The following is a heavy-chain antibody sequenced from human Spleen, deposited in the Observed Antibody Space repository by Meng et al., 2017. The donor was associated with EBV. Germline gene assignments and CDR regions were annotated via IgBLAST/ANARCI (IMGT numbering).Heavy chain of an antibody. CDR1: EFSFSNYW. J-gene: IGHJ4*02. CDR2: INENGATT. Sequence: EVQLLESGGGSVQPGGSLRLSCAASEFSFSNYWMHWVRQAPGEGRVWVSRINENGATTNDADSVKGRFTISRDNARNTLYLQMNSLRVEDTAVYYCSRDLAGSDDFWGQGTLVTVAS. CDR3: SRDLAGSDDF. D-gene: IGHD1-14*01. V-gene: IGHV3-74*01.